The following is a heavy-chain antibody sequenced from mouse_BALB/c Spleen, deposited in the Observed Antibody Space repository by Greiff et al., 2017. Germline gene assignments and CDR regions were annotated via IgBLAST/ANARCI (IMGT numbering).Heavy chain of an antibody. J-gene: IGHJ3*01. CDR2: ISSGGSYT. V-gene: IGHV5-9-4*01. D-gene: IGHD1-1*01. Sequence: EVKLMESGGGLVKPGGSLKLSCAASGFTFSSYAMSWVRQSPEKRLEWVAEISSGGSYTYYPDTVTGRFTISRDNAKNTLYLEMSSLRSEDTAMYYCARDRDGSGYTWFAYWGQGTLVTVSA. CDR3: ARDRDGSGYTWFAY. CDR1: GFTFSSYA.